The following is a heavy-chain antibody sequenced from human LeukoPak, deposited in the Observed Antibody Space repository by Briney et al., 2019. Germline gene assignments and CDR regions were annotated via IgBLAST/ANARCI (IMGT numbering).Heavy chain of an antibody. Sequence: PGGSLRLSCAASGFTFSSYWMSWVRQAPGKGLEWVANIKQDGSEKYYVDSVKGRFTISRDNAKNSLYLQMNSLRAEDTAVYYCARAPRIAAAGWFDPWGQGTLVTVSS. D-gene: IGHD6-13*01. V-gene: IGHV3-7*01. J-gene: IGHJ5*02. CDR1: GFTFSSYW. CDR3: ARAPRIAAAGWFDP. CDR2: IKQDGSEK.